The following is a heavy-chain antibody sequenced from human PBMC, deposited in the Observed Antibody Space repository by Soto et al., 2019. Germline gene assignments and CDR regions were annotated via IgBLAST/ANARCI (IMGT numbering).Heavy chain of an antibody. V-gene: IGHV1-58*01. CDR1: GFTFTSSS. CDR2: FVVGSGNT. J-gene: IGHJ4*02. Sequence: ASVKVSCKASGFTFTSSSVQWVRQARGQRLEWIGWFVVGSGNTNYAQKFQERVTITRDMSTSTAYMELSRLRSEDTAVYYWAADGYDFWSGYYDWSYWGQGTLVTVSS. CDR3: AADGYDFWSGYYDWSY. D-gene: IGHD3-3*01.